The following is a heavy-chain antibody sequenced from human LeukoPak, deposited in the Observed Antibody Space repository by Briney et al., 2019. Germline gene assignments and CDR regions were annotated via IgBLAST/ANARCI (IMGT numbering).Heavy chain of an antibody. Sequence: GASVKVSCKASGYTFTSYGISWVRQAPGQGLEWMGWINPDSGGTNYAQKFQGRVTMTRDTSISTAYMELSRLRSDDTAVYYCAGGVEQWRGAIDYWGQGTLVTVSS. V-gene: IGHV1-2*02. CDR3: AGGVEQWRGAIDY. D-gene: IGHD6-19*01. CDR1: GYTFTSYG. CDR2: INPDSGGT. J-gene: IGHJ4*02.